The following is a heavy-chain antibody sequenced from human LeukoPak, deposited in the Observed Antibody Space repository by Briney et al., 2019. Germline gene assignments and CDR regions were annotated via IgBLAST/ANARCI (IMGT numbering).Heavy chain of an antibody. V-gene: IGHV3-33*01. CDR3: ARAETLWFGELLI. J-gene: IGHJ4*02. CDR2: IWYDGSNK. D-gene: IGHD3-10*01. Sequence: GRSLRLSYAASGFTFSSYGMHWVRQAPGKGLEWVAVIWYDGSNKYYADSVKGRFTISRDNSKNTLYLQMNSLRAEDTAVYYCARAETLWFGELLIWGQGTLVTVSS. CDR1: GFTFSSYG.